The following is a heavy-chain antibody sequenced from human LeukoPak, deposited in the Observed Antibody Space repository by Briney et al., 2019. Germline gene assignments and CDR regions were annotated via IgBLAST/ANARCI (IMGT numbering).Heavy chain of an antibody. D-gene: IGHD5-24*01. Sequence: PGGSLRLSCAASGFTFINAWMTWVRQVPGKGLEWVGRIKSKRDGETTEYAAPVTGRFTISRDDSKDTVFLQMDSLKTEDTAVYYCITARKNANGYLSFDYWGQGALVAVSS. J-gene: IGHJ4*02. CDR3: ITARKNANGYLSFDY. CDR2: IKSKRDGETT. CDR1: GFTFINAW. V-gene: IGHV3-15*01.